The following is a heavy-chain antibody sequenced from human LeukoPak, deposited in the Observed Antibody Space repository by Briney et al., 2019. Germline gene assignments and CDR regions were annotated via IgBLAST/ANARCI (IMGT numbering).Heavy chain of an antibody. D-gene: IGHD6-13*01. J-gene: IGHJ4*02. CDR1: GFTFSSYA. Sequence: PGGCLRLSCAASGFTFSSYAMSWVRQAPGKGLEWVSGISGGGGSTYYADSVKGRFTISRDNSKNTLYLQMNSLRAEDTAVYYCAKDRIAAAGTIPYFDYWGQGTLVTVSS. V-gene: IGHV3-23*01. CDR3: AKDRIAAAGTIPYFDY. CDR2: ISGGGGST.